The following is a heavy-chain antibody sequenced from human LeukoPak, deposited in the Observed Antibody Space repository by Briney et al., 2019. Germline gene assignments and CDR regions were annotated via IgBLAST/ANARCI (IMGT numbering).Heavy chain of an antibody. CDR1: GFTFSDYW. Sequence: PGGSLRLSCAASGFTFSDYWMSWVRHAPGKGLEWVANIKQEGSEKYYVDSVKGRFTISRDNAKNSLYLQMNSLRAEDTAVHYCARDRLDFWGQGTLVTVSS. J-gene: IGHJ4*02. V-gene: IGHV3-7*01. CDR3: ARDRLDF. CDR2: IKQEGSEK.